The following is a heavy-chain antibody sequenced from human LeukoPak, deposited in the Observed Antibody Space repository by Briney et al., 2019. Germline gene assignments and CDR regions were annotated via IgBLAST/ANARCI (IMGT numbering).Heavy chain of an antibody. CDR3: ARTYNPDY. CDR1: GFTFSSTG. J-gene: IGHJ4*02. CDR2: IRYGGNNK. Sequence: PGGSLRLSCTASGFTFSSTGMHWVRQAPGKGLEWVSYIRYGGNNKYYGDSVKGRLTVSRDNSKNTLYLQMNSLRVEDTAVYYCARTYNPDYWGQGTLVTVSS. V-gene: IGHV3-30*02. D-gene: IGHD1-14*01.